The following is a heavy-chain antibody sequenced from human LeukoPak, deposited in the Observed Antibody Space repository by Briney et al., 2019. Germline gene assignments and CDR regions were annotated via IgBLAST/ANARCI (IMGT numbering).Heavy chain of an antibody. J-gene: IGHJ5*02. Sequence: GRFLRLSCAASGFTFSSYAMHWVRQAPGKGLEWVAVISYDGSNKYYADSVKGRFTISRDNSKSTLYLQMNSLRAEDTAVYYCASYSSSWYGNWFDPWGQGTLVTVSS. D-gene: IGHD6-13*01. CDR1: GFTFSSYA. V-gene: IGHV3-30*04. CDR2: ISYDGSNK. CDR3: ASYSSSWYGNWFDP.